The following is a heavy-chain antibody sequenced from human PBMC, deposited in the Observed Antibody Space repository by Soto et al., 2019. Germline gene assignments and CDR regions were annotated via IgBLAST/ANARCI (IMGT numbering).Heavy chain of an antibody. CDR2: ISGSGGST. D-gene: IGHD6-19*01. CDR3: ARRSSGWYFDY. V-gene: IGHV3-23*01. Sequence: EVQLLESGGGLVQPGGSLRLSCAASGFTFSSYAMSWVRQAPGKGLEWVSAISGSGGSTYYADSVKGRCTISRDNSKNTLALQMNSLRAEDTAVYYCARRSSGWYFDYWGQGTLVTVSS. CDR1: GFTFSSYA. J-gene: IGHJ4*02.